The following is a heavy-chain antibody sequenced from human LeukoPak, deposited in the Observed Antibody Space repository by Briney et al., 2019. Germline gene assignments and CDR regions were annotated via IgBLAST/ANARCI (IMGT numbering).Heavy chain of an antibody. D-gene: IGHD6-6*01. V-gene: IGHV5-51*01. J-gene: IGHJ3*02. CDR2: IYPDDSDT. CDR3: ARPVDSSSDNAFDI. Sequence: GESLKISCKGSGYFFTSYWIGWVRQMPGKGLEWMGIIYPDDSDTRYSPSFQGQVTISAYKSISTAYLQWSSMKASDTAMYYCARPVDSSSDNAFDIWGQGTMVIVSS. CDR1: GYFFTSYW.